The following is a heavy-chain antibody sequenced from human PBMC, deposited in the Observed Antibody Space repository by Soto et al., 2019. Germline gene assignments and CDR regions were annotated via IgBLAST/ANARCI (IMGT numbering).Heavy chain of an antibody. Sequence: QVQLVQSGAEVKKPGSSVKVSCKASGGTFSSYTISWVRQAPGQGLEWMGRIIPILGIANYAQKFQGRVTITADKSTSTAYMELSSLRSEDTAVYYCASGCEYYDSSGLPAWGQGTLVTVSS. J-gene: IGHJ5*02. CDR2: IIPILGIA. V-gene: IGHV1-69*02. CDR3: ASGCEYYDSSGLPA. CDR1: GGTFSSYT. D-gene: IGHD3-22*01.